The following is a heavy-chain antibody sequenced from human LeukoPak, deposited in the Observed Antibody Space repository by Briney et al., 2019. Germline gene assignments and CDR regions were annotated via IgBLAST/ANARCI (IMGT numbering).Heavy chain of an antibody. CDR2: IKQDGSEK. CDR3: ARDKILGATNFDY. Sequence: HPGGSLRLSCAASGFSFSNYWMSWVRQVPGKGLEWVANIKQDGSEKYYVDSVKGRFTISRDNAKNSLYLQMNSLRAEDTAIYYCARDKILGATNFDYWGQGTLVTVSS. V-gene: IGHV3-7*03. D-gene: IGHD1-26*01. CDR1: GFSFSNYW. J-gene: IGHJ4*02.